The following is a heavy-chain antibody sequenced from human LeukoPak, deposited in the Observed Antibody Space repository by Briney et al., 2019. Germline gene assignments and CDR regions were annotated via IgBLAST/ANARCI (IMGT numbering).Heavy chain of an antibody. CDR1: GGSVSSGSYY. J-gene: IGHJ3*02. CDR3: ATPNDAFNI. V-gene: IGHV4-61*01. Sequence: SETLSLTCTVSGGSVSSGSYYWSWIRQPPGKGLEWIGYIYYSGSTDYNPSLKSRVTISIDTSKNQFSLKLTSVTAADTAVYYCATPNDAFNIWGQGTMVTVSS. CDR2: IYYSGST.